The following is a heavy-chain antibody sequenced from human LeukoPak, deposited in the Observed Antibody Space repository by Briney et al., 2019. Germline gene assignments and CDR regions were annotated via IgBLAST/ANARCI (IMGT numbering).Heavy chain of an antibody. CDR2: INPSGGST. V-gene: IGHV1-46*01. CDR1: GYTFTSYY. J-gene: IGHJ1*01. CDR3: ARVSTYYDSSGLGPEYFQH. Sequence: ASVKVSCKASGYTFTSYYMHWVRQAPGQGLEWMGIINPSGGSTSYAQKFQGRVTMTRDTSTSTVYMELSSLRSEDTAVYYCARVSTYYDSSGLGPEYFQHWGQGTLVTVSS. D-gene: IGHD3-22*01.